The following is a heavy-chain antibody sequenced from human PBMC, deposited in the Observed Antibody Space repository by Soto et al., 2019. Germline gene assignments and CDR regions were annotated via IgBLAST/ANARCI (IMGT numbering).Heavy chain of an antibody. Sequence: GGSLRLSCAASGFTFSSYSMNWVRQAPGKGLEWVSSISSSSSYIYYADSVKGRFTISRDNAKNSLYLQMNSLRAEDTAVYYCARDSEGDSSGYIEPAEYFQHWGQGTLVTVSS. D-gene: IGHD3-22*01. CDR3: ARDSEGDSSGYIEPAEYFQH. J-gene: IGHJ1*01. CDR2: ISSSSSYI. V-gene: IGHV3-21*01. CDR1: GFTFSSYS.